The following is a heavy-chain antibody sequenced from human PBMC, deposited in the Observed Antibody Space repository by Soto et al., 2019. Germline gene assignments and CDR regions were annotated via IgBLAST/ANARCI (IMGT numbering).Heavy chain of an antibody. J-gene: IGHJ6*02. CDR3: ARRPSYYYCGMDV. CDR2: INHSGST. Sequence: QVQLQQWGAGLLKPSETLSLTCAVYGGSFSGYYWSWIRQPPGKGLEWIGEINHSGSTNYNPSLKSRVTISVDTSKNQFSLKLSSVTAADTAVYYCARRPSYYYCGMDVWGQGTTVTVSS. V-gene: IGHV4-34*01. CDR1: GGSFSGYY.